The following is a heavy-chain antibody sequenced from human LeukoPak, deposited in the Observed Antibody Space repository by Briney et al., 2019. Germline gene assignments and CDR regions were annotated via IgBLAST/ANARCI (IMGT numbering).Heavy chain of an antibody. CDR3: AKDNRPYSYYYDSSGYYDY. Sequence: GGSLRLSCAASGFTFSSYEMNWVRQAPGKGLEWVSYISSSGSTIYYADSVKGRFTISRDNSKNTLYLQMNSLRAEDTAVYYCAKDNRPYSYYYDSSGYYDYWGQGTLVTVPS. D-gene: IGHD3-22*01. CDR1: GFTFSSYE. CDR2: ISSSGSTI. J-gene: IGHJ4*02. V-gene: IGHV3-48*03.